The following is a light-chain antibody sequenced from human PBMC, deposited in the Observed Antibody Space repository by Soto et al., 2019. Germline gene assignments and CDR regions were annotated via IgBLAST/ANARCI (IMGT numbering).Light chain of an antibody. CDR2: GAS. Sequence: EIVLTQSPGTLSLSPGERATLSCRASQSVTSNSLAWYQQKPGQAPRLLIYGASSRATGIADRFSGSGSGTDFTLTISRLEPEDFAMYFCQQYGTSFTFGPGTILDI. CDR3: QQYGTSFT. CDR1: QSVTSNS. J-gene: IGKJ3*01. V-gene: IGKV3-20*01.